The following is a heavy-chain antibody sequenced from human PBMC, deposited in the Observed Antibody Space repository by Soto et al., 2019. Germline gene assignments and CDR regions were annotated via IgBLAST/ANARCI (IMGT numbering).Heavy chain of an antibody. CDR2: IWYDGSNK. V-gene: IGHV3-33*01. Sequence: PGGSLRLSCAASGFTFSSYGMHWVRQAPGKGLEWVAVIWYDGSNKYYADSVKGRFTISRDNSKNTLYLQMNSLRAEDTAVYYCARELVGYCSSTSCSYGMYVWGQGTTVTVSS. CDR1: GFTFSSYG. D-gene: IGHD2-2*01. CDR3: ARELVGYCSSTSCSYGMYV. J-gene: IGHJ6*02.